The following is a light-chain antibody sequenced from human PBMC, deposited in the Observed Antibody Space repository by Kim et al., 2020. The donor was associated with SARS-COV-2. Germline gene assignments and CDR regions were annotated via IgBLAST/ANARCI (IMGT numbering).Light chain of an antibody. CDR3: QQFNSYPYT. CDR1: QGISSY. Sequence: DIQLTQSPSFLSASVGDRVTITCRVSQGISSYLAWYQLKPGKAPKLLIHAASTLQSGVPSRFSGSGSGTEFTLTINSLQPEDFAIYYCQQFNSYPYTFVQGTKLEI. J-gene: IGKJ2*01. V-gene: IGKV1-9*01. CDR2: AAS.